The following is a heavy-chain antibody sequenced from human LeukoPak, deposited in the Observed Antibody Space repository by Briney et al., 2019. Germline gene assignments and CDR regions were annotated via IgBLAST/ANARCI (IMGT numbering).Heavy chain of an antibody. CDR1: GFTFSSYW. Sequence: PGGSLRLSCAASGFTFSSYWMSWVRQAPGKGLEWVANIKQDGSEKYYVDSVKGRFTISRDNAKNSLYLQMNSLRAEDTAVYYCARDQRYCSSSSCPWEPFDNWGQGTLVTVSS. D-gene: IGHD2-2*01. J-gene: IGHJ4*02. CDR3: ARDQRYCSSSSCPWEPFDN. CDR2: IKQDGSEK. V-gene: IGHV3-7*05.